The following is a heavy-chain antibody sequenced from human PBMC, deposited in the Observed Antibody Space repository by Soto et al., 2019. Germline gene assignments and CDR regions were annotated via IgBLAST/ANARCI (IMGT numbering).Heavy chain of an antibody. CDR3: ARRGTAGWKALGYFQH. Sequence: PSETLSLTCTVSGGSISSSSYYWGWIRQPPGKGLEWIGSIYYSGSTYYNPSLKSRVTISVDTSKNQFSLKLSSVTAADTAVYYCARRGTAGWKALGYFQHWGQGTLVTVSS. V-gene: IGHV4-39*01. J-gene: IGHJ1*01. D-gene: IGHD6-19*01. CDR1: GGSISSSSYY. CDR2: IYYSGST.